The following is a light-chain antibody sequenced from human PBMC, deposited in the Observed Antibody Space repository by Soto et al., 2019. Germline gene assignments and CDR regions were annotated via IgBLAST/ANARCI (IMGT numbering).Light chain of an antibody. J-gene: IGKJ5*01. CDR3: QKYNSAPLT. CDR2: DAS. CDR1: QNIRNW. Sequence: IQMTQSPSTLSASVGDSVTIPCRASQNIRNWLAWYQQKPGKGPKLLIYDASSLQSGVPSRFSGSGSGTDFTLTISSLQPEDVAAYYCQKYNSAPLTFGGGTRLEI. V-gene: IGKV1-5*01.